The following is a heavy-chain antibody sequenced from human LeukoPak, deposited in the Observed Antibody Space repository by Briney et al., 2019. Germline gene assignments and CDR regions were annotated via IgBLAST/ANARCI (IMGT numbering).Heavy chain of an antibody. J-gene: IGHJ4*02. D-gene: IGHD6-13*01. V-gene: IGHV1-18*01. CDR1: GYTFTGYG. CDR3: ARDLRGYSSSWYYFDY. Sequence: DSVKVSCKASGYTFTGYGISWVRQAPGQGLEWMGWISGYNGNTNYAQKLQGRVTMTTDTSTSTAYMELRSLRSDDTAVYYCARDLRGYSSSWYYFDYWGQGTLVTVSS. CDR2: ISGYNGNT.